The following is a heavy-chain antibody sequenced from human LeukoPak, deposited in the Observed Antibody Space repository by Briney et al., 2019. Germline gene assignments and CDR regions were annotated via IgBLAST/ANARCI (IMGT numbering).Heavy chain of an antibody. J-gene: IGHJ4*02. V-gene: IGHV3-30*03. CDR3: VHH. CDR2: LPHDGSRA. CDR1: GFSFDNYA. Sequence: GGTLRLSSAASGFSFDNYAMPWVRQAPGKGLEWVAVLPHDGSRAVYADSVKGRFTTYRDNSNKTVYLLLSSLKTEYSAVYYGVHHWGQGARVTVSS.